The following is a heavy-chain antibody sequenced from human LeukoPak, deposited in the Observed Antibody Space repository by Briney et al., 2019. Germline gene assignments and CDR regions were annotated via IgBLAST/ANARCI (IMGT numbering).Heavy chain of an antibody. Sequence: GGSLRLSCAASGFTFSSYWMSWVRQAPGKGLEWVANIKQDGSEKYYVDSVKGRFTISRDNSKNTLYLQMNSLRAEDTAVYYCAKDTHHSRGYGDYWGQGTLVTVSS. J-gene: IGHJ4*02. CDR2: IKQDGSEK. D-gene: IGHD3-3*01. CDR3: AKDTHHSRGYGDY. V-gene: IGHV3-7*03. CDR1: GFTFSSYW.